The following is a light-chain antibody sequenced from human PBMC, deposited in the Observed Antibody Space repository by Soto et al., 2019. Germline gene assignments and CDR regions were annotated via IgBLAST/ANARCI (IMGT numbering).Light chain of an antibody. V-gene: IGKV1-27*01. J-gene: IGKJ4*01. CDR3: QQYDSVPLT. CDR2: TAS. Sequence: DIQMTQSPSSLSASVGDTVIITCRASQGITNYLAWYQQKPGKVPKLLIHTASNLESGVPSRFSGSGSGSDFTLTITGLQPEDVATYFYQQYDSVPLTFGGGTKVEIK. CDR1: QGITNY.